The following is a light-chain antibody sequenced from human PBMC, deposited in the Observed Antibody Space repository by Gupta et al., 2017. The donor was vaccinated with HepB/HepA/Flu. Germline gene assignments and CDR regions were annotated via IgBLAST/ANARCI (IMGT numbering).Light chain of an antibody. CDR3: WQRANYPWT. J-gene: IGKJ1*01. Sequence: EIVLTQYPATLSLSPGERATLSCRASQSVSSYLAWYQQKPGQAPRLLIYDASNSATAIPARFSGSRSARDFSLRIISIEPADFAVYYCWQRANYPWTFGEGTKVEIK. V-gene: IGKV3-11*02. CDR1: QSVSSY. CDR2: DAS.